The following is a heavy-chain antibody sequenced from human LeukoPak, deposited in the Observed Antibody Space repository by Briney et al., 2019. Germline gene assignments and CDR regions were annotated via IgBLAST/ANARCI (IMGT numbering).Heavy chain of an antibody. CDR1: GYRFNTYW. V-gene: IGHV5-51*01. Sequence: GESLKISCKGSGYRFNTYWIAWVRQMPGKGLEWMGIIYPGDSDTRYSPSFQGQVTISADKSISTAYLQWSSLKASDTAMYYCARRFAYNWNDPLDYWGQGTLVTVSS. CDR2: IYPGDSDT. CDR3: ARRFAYNWNDPLDY. J-gene: IGHJ4*02. D-gene: IGHD1-1*01.